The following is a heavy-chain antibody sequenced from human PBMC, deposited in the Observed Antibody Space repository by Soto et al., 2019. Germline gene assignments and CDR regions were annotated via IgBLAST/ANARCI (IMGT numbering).Heavy chain of an antibody. Sequence: GGSLRLSCAASGFTFSSYAMHWVRQAPGKGLEWVAVISYDGSNKYYADSVKGRFTISRDNSKNTLYLQMNSLRAEDTAVYYCAREKKYYDSSLDYWGQGTRVTVAS. CDR3: AREKKYYDSSLDY. CDR1: GFTFSSYA. J-gene: IGHJ4*02. V-gene: IGHV3-30-3*01. D-gene: IGHD3-22*01. CDR2: ISYDGSNK.